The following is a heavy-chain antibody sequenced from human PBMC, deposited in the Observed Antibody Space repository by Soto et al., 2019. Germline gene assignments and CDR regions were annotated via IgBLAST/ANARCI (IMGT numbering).Heavy chain of an antibody. CDR2: INHSGST. J-gene: IGHJ5*02. CDR1: GGSFRGYY. Sequence: LSLTCTVYGGSFRGYYWSWIRQPPGKGLEWIGEINHSGSTNYNPSLKSRVAISVDTSKNQFSLKLNSVTAADTAVYFCARGGSHGNWFDPWGQGSLVTVSS. CDR3: ARGGSHGNWFDP. V-gene: IGHV4-34*01.